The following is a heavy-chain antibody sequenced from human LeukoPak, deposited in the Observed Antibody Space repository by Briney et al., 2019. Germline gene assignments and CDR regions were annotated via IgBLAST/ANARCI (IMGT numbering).Heavy chain of an antibody. CDR1: GGTFSSYA. CDR3: ARGRWLQPWGYFDY. D-gene: IGHD5-24*01. CDR2: IIPIFGTA. V-gene: IGHV1-69*05. Sequence: SVKVSCKASGGTFSSYAISWVRQAPGQGLEWMGGIIPIFGTANYAQKFKGRVTITTDESTSTAYMELSSLRSEDTAVYYCARGRWLQPWGYFDYWGQGTLVTVSS. J-gene: IGHJ4*02.